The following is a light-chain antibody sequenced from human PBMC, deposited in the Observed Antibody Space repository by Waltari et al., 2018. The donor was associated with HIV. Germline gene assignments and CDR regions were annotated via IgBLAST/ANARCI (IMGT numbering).Light chain of an antibody. V-gene: IGKV1-39*01. CDR2: AAS. CDR3: QQSYNTPPWT. CDR1: PSISSY. Sequence: DIQMTQSPSSLSASVGDRVTITCRASPSISSYLNWYQHKPGKAPKLLIYAASSLQRGVPSRFSGSGSGTDFTLTISSLQPEDFATYYCQQSYNTPPWTFGQGTKVAFK. J-gene: IGKJ1*01.